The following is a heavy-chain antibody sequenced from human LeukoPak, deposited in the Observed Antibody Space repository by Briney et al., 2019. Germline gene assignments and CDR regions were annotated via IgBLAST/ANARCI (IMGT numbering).Heavy chain of an antibody. Sequence: SETLSLTCAVYGGSFSGYYWSWIRQPPGKGLEWIGEINHSGSTNYNPSLKSRVTISVDTPKNQFSLKLSSVTAADTAVYYCARRRPKIVVVITRAFDIWGQGTMVTVSS. CDR3: ARRRPKIVVVITRAFDI. CDR2: INHSGST. J-gene: IGHJ3*02. D-gene: IGHD3-22*01. V-gene: IGHV4-34*01. CDR1: GGSFSGYY.